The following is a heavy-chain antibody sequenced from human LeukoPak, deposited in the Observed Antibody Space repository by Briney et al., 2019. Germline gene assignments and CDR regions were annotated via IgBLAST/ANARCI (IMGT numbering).Heavy chain of an antibody. CDR1: GYTFTSHD. J-gene: IGHJ4*02. D-gene: IGHD3-3*01. CDR3: ARRHYYDFWSGRENSFDY. CDR2: MNPNSGNT. Sequence: ASVKVSCKASGYTFTSHDINWVRQATGQGLEWMGWMNPNSGNTGYAQKSQGRVTITRNTSITTAYMELSNLTSEDTAVYYCARRHYYDFWSGRENSFDYWGQGTLVTVSS. V-gene: IGHV1-8*03.